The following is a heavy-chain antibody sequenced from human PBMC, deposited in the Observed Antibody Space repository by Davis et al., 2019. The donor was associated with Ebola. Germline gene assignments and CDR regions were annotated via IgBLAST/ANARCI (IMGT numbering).Heavy chain of an antibody. CDR1: GYYISSNYY. D-gene: IGHD1-26*01. CDR2: IYHSGTT. J-gene: IGHJ4*02. CDR3: ARDQDSIMGVFHN. V-gene: IGHV4-38-2*02. Sequence: GSLRLSCTVSGYYISSNYYWGWIRQPPGKGLEWIGTIYHSGTTYYNPSLKVRLTISADTSKNEFSLKLKSVTTGDTAVYYCARDQDSIMGVFHNWGQGTLVTVSS.